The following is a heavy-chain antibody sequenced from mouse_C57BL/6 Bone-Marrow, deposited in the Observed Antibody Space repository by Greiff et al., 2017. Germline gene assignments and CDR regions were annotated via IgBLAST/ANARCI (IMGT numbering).Heavy chain of an antibody. CDR2: ISDGGSYT. D-gene: IGHD2-3*01. V-gene: IGHV5-4*01. CDR1: GFTFSSYA. CDR3: ARDRWLLRFDY. J-gene: IGHJ2*01. Sequence: EVKLVESGGGLVKPGGSLKLSCAASGFTFSSYAMSWVRQTPEKRLEWVATISDGGSYTYYPDNVKGRFTISRDNAKNNLYLQMRHLKSEDTAMYYCARDRWLLRFDYWGRGTTLTVSS.